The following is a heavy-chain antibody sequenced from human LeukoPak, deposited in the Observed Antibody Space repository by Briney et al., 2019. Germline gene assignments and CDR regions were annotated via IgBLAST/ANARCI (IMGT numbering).Heavy chain of an antibody. Sequence: SGGSLRLSCAASGFTFSSYDMHWVRQATGKGLEWVSAIGTAGDTYYPGSVKGRFTISRENAKNSLYLQMNSLRAEDTAVYYCARVGTGSWYFDLWGRGTLVTFSS. CDR2: IGTAGDT. CDR3: ARVGTGSWYFDL. CDR1: GFTFSSYD. V-gene: IGHV3-13*01. D-gene: IGHD3-10*01. J-gene: IGHJ2*01.